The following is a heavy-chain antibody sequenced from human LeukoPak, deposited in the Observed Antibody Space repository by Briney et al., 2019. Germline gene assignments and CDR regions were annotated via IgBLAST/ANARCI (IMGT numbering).Heavy chain of an antibody. CDR3: ARFGFVVVPAAPRGDDAFDI. V-gene: IGHV4-34*01. CDR2: INHSGST. D-gene: IGHD2-2*01. Sequence: SETLSLTCAVYGGSFSGYYWSWIRQPPGKGLEWSGEINHSGSTNYNPSLKSRVTISVDTSKNQFSLKLSSVTAADTAVYYCARFGFVVVPAAPRGDDAFDIWGQGTMVTVSS. CDR1: GGSFSGYY. J-gene: IGHJ3*02.